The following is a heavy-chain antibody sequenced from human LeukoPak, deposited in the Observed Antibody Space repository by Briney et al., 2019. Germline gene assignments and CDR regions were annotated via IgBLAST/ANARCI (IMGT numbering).Heavy chain of an antibody. D-gene: IGHD2-2*01. CDR3: ARDFRCSSTSCYSYGMDV. Sequence: GGSLRLSCAASGFTFSSYAMHWVRQAPGKGLERVAVISYDGSNKYYADSVKGRFTISRDNSKNTLYLQMNSLRAEDTAVYYCARDFRCSSTSCYSYGMDVWGQGTMVTVSS. CDR2: ISYDGSNK. J-gene: IGHJ6*02. CDR1: GFTFSSYA. V-gene: IGHV3-30-3*01.